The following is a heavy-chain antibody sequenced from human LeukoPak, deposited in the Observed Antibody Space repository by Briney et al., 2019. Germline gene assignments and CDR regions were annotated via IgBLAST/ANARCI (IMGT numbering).Heavy chain of an antibody. Sequence: PSETLSLTCTVSGGSISSYYWSWIRQPPGKGLEWIGYIYYSGSTNYNPSLKSRVTISVDTSKNQFSLKLSSVTAADTAVYYCARSFVVPAAIRDVADAFDIWGQRTMVTVSS. CDR2: IYYSGST. CDR3: ARSFVVPAAIRDVADAFDI. D-gene: IGHD2-2*01. J-gene: IGHJ3*02. V-gene: IGHV4-59*12. CDR1: GGSISSYY.